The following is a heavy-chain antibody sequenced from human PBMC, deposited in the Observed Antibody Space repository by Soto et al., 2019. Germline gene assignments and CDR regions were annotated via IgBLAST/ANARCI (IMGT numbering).Heavy chain of an antibody. Sequence: QVQLQQSGPGLVKPSQTLSVTCVISGDIVSSNSSAWNWIRQSPSRGLEWLGRTYYRSKWYSDYAASVESRITVNPDTSKNHFSLQLNSVPPEDTAVYYCARGEQYSGRIFDYWGQGTLVTVSS. J-gene: IGHJ4*02. CDR1: GDIVSSNSSA. D-gene: IGHD1-26*01. CDR3: ARGEQYSGRIFDY. V-gene: IGHV6-1*01. CDR2: TYYRSKWYS.